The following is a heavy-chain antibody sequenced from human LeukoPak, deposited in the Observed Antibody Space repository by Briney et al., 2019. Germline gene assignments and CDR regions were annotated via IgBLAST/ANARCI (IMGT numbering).Heavy chain of an antibody. CDR1: GFTFSSYA. CDR3: ARRGRLELRYFDWLLRTFDY. Sequence: GGSLRLSCAASGFTFSSYAMSWVRQAPGKGLEWVSAISGSGGSTYYADSVKGRFTISRDNSKDTLYLQMNSLRAEDTAVYYRARRGRLELRYFDWLLRTFDYWGQGTLVTVSS. D-gene: IGHD3-9*01. CDR2: ISGSGGST. V-gene: IGHV3-23*01. J-gene: IGHJ4*02.